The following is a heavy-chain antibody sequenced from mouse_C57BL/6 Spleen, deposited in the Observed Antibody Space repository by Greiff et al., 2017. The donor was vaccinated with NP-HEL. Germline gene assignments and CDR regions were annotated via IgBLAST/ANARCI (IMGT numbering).Heavy chain of an antibody. J-gene: IGHJ1*03. CDR1: GFTFTDYY. CDR2: IRNKANGYTT. D-gene: IGHD1-1*01. Sequence: DVHLVESGGGLVQPGGSLSLSCAASGFTFTDYYMSWVRQPPGKALEWLGFIRNKANGYTTEYSASVKGRFTISRDNSQIILYLQMNALRAEDSATYYCARSGGSSSNWYFDVWGTGTTVTVSS. CDR3: ARSGGSSSNWYFDV. V-gene: IGHV7-3*01.